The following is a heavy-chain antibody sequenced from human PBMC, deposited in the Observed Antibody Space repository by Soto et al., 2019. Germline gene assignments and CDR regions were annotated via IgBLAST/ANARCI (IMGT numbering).Heavy chain of an antibody. V-gene: IGHV4-34*01. CDR1: GGAFRDYY. D-gene: IGHD6-6*01. CDR2: INHSGST. CDR3: ARTSRFDS. J-gene: IGHJ4*02. Sequence: PSDALSLSSPVYGGAFRDYYWSWVRQPPGKGLEWIGQINHSGSTNYNPSLKSRVTISVDTSKNQFSLKLSSVTAADTAVYYCARTSRFDSWGQG.